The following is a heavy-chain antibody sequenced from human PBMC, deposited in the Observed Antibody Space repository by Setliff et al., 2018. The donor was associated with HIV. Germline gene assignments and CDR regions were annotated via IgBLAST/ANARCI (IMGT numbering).Heavy chain of an antibody. CDR3: ARVFSSSWYGIDC. Sequence: GGSLRLSCVASGFTFRDFAIHWVRQAPGKGLEWVSAISYISSSSGTIYYADSVKGRFSISRDNAKNSLYLQMNSLRTEDTAVYYCARVFSSSWYGIDCWGQGTLVTVS. V-gene: IGHV3-48*01. CDR1: GFTFRDFA. CDR2: ISSSSGTI. D-gene: IGHD6-13*01. J-gene: IGHJ4*02.